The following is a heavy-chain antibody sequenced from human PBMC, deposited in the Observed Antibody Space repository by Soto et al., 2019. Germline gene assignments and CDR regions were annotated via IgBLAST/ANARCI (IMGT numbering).Heavy chain of an antibody. CDR1: GFTFSSYA. CDR2: ISGSGGST. J-gene: IGHJ4*02. D-gene: IGHD5-18*01. Sequence: GGSLRLSCAASGFTFSSYAMSWVRQAPGKGLEWVSAISGSGGSTYYADSVKGRFTISRDNSKNTLYLQMNSLRAEDTAVYYCATRYSYPRTREVAFGYWGQGTLVTVSS. CDR3: ATRYSYPRTREVAFGY. V-gene: IGHV3-23*01.